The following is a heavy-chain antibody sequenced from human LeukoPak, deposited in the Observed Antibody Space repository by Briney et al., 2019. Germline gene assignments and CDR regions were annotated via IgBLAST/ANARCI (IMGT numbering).Heavy chain of an antibody. CDR1: GFTISNYW. J-gene: IGHJ5*02. CDR2: IHPDGSIT. CDR3: APQQTYSPYNWFDP. V-gene: IGHV3-74*03. Sequence: GGSLRLSGVGSGFTISNYWMHWVRQAPGTGLVWVSRIHPDGSITTYADSVEGRFTISRDNAKNTLYLQMNSLRAEDTAVYYCAPQQTYSPYNWFDPWGQGTLVTVSS. D-gene: IGHD5-12*01.